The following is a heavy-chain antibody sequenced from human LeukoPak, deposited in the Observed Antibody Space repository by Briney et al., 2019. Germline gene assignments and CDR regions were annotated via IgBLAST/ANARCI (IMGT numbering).Heavy chain of an antibody. CDR1: GYTFTSYY. CDR3: ARERASGCCCDCYRVSNWFDP. CDR2: INPSGGST. J-gene: IGHJ5*02. Sequence: ASVKVSCKASGYTFTSYYMHWVRQAPGQGLEWMGIINPSGGSTSYAQKFQGRVTMTRDTSTSTVYMELSSLRSEDTAVYYCARERASGCCCDCYRVSNWFDPWGQGTLVTVSS. D-gene: IGHD2-21*02. V-gene: IGHV1-46*01.